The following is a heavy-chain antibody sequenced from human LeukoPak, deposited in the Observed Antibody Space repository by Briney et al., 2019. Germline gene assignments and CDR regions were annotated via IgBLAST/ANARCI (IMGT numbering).Heavy chain of an antibody. Sequence: SVRVLRKASGGPFRSCANSWVRQAPGQGLEWMGGIIPILGTANYAQKFQGRVTITTGESTSTAYMELSSLRAEDTAVYYCARGEIGHMTTVTNFDYWGQGTLVTVSP. CDR1: GGPFRSCA. J-gene: IGHJ4*02. CDR2: IIPILGTA. D-gene: IGHD4-17*01. V-gene: IGHV1-69*05. CDR3: ARGEIGHMTTVTNFDY.